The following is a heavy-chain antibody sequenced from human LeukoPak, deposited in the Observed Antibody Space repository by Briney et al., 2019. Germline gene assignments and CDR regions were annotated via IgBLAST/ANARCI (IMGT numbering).Heavy chain of an antibody. CDR3: VRDNAYTFDY. Sequence: PGGSLRLSCVASGLTFSSHAMTWVRQTPGKGLEWVSGITGSGGSTYHADSVKGRFTISRDNAKSTLSLQMNSLRAEDTAIYYCVRDNAYTFDYWGQGTLVTVSS. CDR1: GLTFSSHA. V-gene: IGHV3-23*01. CDR2: ITGSGGST. J-gene: IGHJ4*01. D-gene: IGHD5-24*01.